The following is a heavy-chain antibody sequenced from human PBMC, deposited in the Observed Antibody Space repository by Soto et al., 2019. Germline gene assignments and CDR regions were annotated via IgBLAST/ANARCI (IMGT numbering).Heavy chain of an antibody. V-gene: IGHV6-1*01. Sequence: SQTLSLTCDISGDSVSSSSAAWNWIRQSPSRGREWLGRTYYRSKWIHEYTVSMESRITINPDTSKNQFSLHIYSVTPEDTAVYYCAGVVWFRGMDVWGQGTPVTVSS. CDR3: AGVVWFRGMDV. CDR2: TYYRSKWIH. J-gene: IGHJ6*02. D-gene: IGHD3-16*01. CDR1: GDSVSSSSAA.